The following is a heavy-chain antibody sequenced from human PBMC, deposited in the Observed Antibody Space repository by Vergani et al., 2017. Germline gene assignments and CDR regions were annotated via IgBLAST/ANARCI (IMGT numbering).Heavy chain of an antibody. CDR2: IYYSGST. CDR3: ASTTLSSYYFDY. CDR1: GGSISSGGYY. D-gene: IGHD1-26*01. J-gene: IGHJ4*02. V-gene: IGHV4-31*03. Sequence: QVQLQESGPGLVKPSQTLSLTCTVSGGSISSGGYYWSWIRQHPGKGLEWLGYIYYSGSTYYNPSLKSRITISVDTSKNQFSLKLSSVTAADTAVYYCASTTLSSYYFDYWGQGTLVTVSS.